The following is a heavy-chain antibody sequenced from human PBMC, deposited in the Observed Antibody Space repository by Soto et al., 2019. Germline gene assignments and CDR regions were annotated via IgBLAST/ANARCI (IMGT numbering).Heavy chain of an antibody. CDR3: ARDPSSYYYYGMDV. CDR2: IYNGGST. Sequence: EVQLVETGGGLIQPGGSLRLSCAASGFTVSSNYMSWVRQAPGKGLERVSVIYNGGSTYYADSVKGRFTISRDNSKNTLYLQMNSLRAEDTAVYYCARDPSSYYYYGMDVWGQGTTVTVSS. CDR1: GFTVSSNY. V-gene: IGHV3-53*02. J-gene: IGHJ6*02.